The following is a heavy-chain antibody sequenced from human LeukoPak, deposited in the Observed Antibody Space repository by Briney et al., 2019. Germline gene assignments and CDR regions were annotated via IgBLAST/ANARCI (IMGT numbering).Heavy chain of an antibody. V-gene: IGHV4-34*09. Sequence: SETLSLTCAVYGGSFSGYYWSWIRQRPGKGLEWIGDIYNSGHTYYNPSLKSRGTISLDTSKNQFSLTFSSVTAADTAVYYCARRDYGENWFDPWGQGTLVTVSS. CDR2: IYNSGHT. D-gene: IGHD4-17*01. CDR1: GGSFSGYY. CDR3: ARRDYGENWFDP. J-gene: IGHJ5*02.